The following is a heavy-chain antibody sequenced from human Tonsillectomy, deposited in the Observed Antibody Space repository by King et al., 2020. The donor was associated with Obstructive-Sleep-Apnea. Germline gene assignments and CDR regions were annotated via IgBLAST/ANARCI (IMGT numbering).Heavy chain of an antibody. D-gene: IGHD5-12*01. CDR2: IIPSLETA. CDR1: GGIFSDYV. Sequence: QLVQSGAEVKKPGSSVKVSCKASGGIFSDYVISWVRQAPGQGLEWMGGIIPSLETANYEQRFQGRVTISADKSTSTAYMELSSLTSEDTAVYFCARGGNSGYDVHYFDYWGQGTLVIVSS. J-gene: IGHJ4*02. V-gene: IGHV1-69*10. CDR3: ARGGNSGYDVHYFDY.